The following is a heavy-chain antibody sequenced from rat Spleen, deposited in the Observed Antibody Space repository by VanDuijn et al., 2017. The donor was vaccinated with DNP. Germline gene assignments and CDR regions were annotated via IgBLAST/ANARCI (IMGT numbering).Heavy chain of an antibody. J-gene: IGHJ4*01. CDR2: ISSGGST. CDR3: ARDRLGAMDA. CDR1: GFSLTNYG. V-gene: IGHV2S8*01. D-gene: IGHD5-1*01. Sequence: QVQLKESGPGLVQPSQTLSLACTVSGFSLTNYGVSWVRQPPGKGLEWIAAISSGGSTYYNPALKSRLSISRDTSKSQIFLKMNSLQTEDTATYYCARDRLGAMDAWGQGTSVTVSS.